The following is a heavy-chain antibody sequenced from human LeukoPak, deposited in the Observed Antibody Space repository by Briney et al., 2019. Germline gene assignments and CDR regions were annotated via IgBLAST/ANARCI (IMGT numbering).Heavy chain of an antibody. D-gene: IGHD5-24*01. J-gene: IGHJ4*02. CDR2: INPDGSQK. Sequence: TGESLRLSCAASGFTFSGSWMNWVRQAPGKGLEWVANINPDGSQKRFVDSVMGRFTMSRDNAKNSLYLQMHSLRVEDTAVFYCAAWTDRGYNFWGQGTLVTVSS. V-gene: IGHV3-7*01. CDR1: GFTFSGSW. CDR3: AAWTDRGYNF.